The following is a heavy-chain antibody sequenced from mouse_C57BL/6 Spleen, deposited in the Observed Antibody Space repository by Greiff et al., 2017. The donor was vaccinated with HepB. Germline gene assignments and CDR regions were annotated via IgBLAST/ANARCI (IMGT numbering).Heavy chain of an antibody. CDR2: IYPGSGST. CDR1: GYTFTSYW. Sequence: QVQLQQPGAELVKPGASVKMSCKASGYTFTSYWITGVKQRPGQGLEWIGDIYPGSGSTNYNEKFKSKATLTVDTSSSTAYMQLGRLTSEDSAVYYCAGLGYYGSSYGYFDYWGQGTTLTVSS. V-gene: IGHV1-55*01. D-gene: IGHD1-1*01. CDR3: AGLGYYGSSYGYFDY. J-gene: IGHJ2*01.